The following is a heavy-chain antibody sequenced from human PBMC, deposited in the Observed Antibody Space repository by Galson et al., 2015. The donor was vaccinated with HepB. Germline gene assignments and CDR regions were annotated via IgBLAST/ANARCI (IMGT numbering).Heavy chain of an antibody. V-gene: IGHV3-21*01. CDR3: AREGYYDIYFGY. J-gene: IGHJ4*02. CDR1: GFTFSSYS. D-gene: IGHD3-22*01. Sequence: SLRLSCAASGFTFSSYSMNWVRQAPGKGLEWVSSISSSSSYIYYADSVKGRFTISRDNAKNSLYLQMNSLRAEDTAVYYCAREGYYDIYFGYWGQGTLVTVSS. CDR2: ISSSSSYI.